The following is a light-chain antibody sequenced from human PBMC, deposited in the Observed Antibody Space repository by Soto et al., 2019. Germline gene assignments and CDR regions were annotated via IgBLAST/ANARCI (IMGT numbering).Light chain of an antibody. CDR3: QQYDGSPYS. Sequence: EIVLTQSPGTLSLSPGERATLSCRASQSVSSDYLAWYKQKPGQAPRVLIYGTSSRATGIPGRFGGSGSGTDFTLAISRLEPEYSALDYYQQYDGSPYSFGQGTKLEIK. V-gene: IGKV3-20*01. J-gene: IGKJ2*01. CDR2: GTS. CDR1: QSVSSDY.